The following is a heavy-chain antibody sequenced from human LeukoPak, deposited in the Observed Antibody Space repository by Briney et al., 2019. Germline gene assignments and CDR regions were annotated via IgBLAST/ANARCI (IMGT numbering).Heavy chain of an antibody. V-gene: IGHV4-39*07. D-gene: IGHD2-21*02. CDR2: IYHSGST. CDR1: GGSISSSNYY. J-gene: IGHJ6*02. CDR3: ARTAYYYYGMDV. Sequence: PSETLSLTCTVSGGSISSSNYYWGWVRQPPGTGLEWIGEIYHSGSTNYNPSLKSRVTISVDKSKNQFSLKLSSVTAADTAVYYCARTAYYYYGMDVWGQGTTVTVSS.